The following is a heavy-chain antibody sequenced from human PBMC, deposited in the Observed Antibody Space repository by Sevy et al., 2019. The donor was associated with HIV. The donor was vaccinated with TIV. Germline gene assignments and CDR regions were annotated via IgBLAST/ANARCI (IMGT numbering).Heavy chain of an antibody. V-gene: IGHV3-30*02. CDR1: GFTFSSYG. D-gene: IGHD5-12*01. CDR2: IRYDGSNK. Sequence: GGSLRLSCAASGFTFSSYGMHWVRQAPGKGLEWVAFIRYDGSNKYYADSVKGRFTISRDNSKNTLYLQMNSLRAEDTAVYYCATLSVVATVNDAFDIWGQGTMVTVSS. J-gene: IGHJ3*02. CDR3: ATLSVVATVNDAFDI.